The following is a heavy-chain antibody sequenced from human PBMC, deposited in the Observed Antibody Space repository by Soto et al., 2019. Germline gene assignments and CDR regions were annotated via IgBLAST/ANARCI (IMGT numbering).Heavy chain of an antibody. CDR3: AKADSGWFGEPEFDY. CDR2: ISGSGGST. Sequence: GGSLRLSCAASGFTFSSYAMSWVRQAPGKGLEWVSAISGSGGSTYYADSVKGRFTISRDNSKNTLYLQMNSLRAEDTAVYYCAKADSGWFGEPEFDYWGQGTLVTVSS. V-gene: IGHV3-23*01. D-gene: IGHD3-10*01. J-gene: IGHJ4*02. CDR1: GFTFSSYA.